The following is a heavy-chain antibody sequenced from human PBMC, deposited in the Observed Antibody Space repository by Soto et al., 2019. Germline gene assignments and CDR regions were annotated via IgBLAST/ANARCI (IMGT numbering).Heavy chain of an antibody. V-gene: IGHV1-69*01. D-gene: IGHD2-2*01. CDR2: IVPMNGSP. CDR1: GGMFYNSA. CDR3: SFAPNWTYQLTRY. J-gene: IGHJ4*02. Sequence: QVQLVQSGAEVKKPGSSVSVSCKASGGMFYNSAINWVRQAPGQGLEWMGGIVPMNGSPKYAQEFLGRVTISADASATTASMDLSGLKSEDTAVYFCSFAPNWTYQLTRYWGRGTQVTVSS.